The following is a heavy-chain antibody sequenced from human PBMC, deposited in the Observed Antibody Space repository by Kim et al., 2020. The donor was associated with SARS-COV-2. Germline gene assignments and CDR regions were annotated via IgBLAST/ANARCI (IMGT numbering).Heavy chain of an antibody. CDR3: ARLTQLLYGWFDP. D-gene: IGHD6-13*01. Sequence: NYAQKFQGRISITADESTSTAYWELSSLRSEDTAMYYCARLTQLLYGWFDPWGQGTLVTVSS. V-gene: IGHV1-69*01. J-gene: IGHJ5*02.